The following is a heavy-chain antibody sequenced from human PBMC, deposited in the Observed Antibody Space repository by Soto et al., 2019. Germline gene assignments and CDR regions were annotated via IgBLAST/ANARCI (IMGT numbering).Heavy chain of an antibody. D-gene: IGHD4-4*01. V-gene: IGHV3-74*01. Sequence: PGGSLRLSCAASGFTFSSYWMHWVRQAPGKGLVWVSRINSDGSSTSYADSVKGRFTISRDNAKNTLYLQMNSLRAEDTAVYYCAREGKGGTETIPTVTHYFKYYYYYMDVWGKGTTVTVSS. CDR3: AREGKGGTETIPTVTHYFKYYYYYMDV. J-gene: IGHJ6*03. CDR1: GFTFSSYW. CDR2: INSDGSST.